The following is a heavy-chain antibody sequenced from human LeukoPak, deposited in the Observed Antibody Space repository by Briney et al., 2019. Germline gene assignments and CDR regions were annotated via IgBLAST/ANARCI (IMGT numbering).Heavy chain of an antibody. J-gene: IGHJ3*02. CDR1: GGSFSGYY. V-gene: IGHV4-34*01. Sequence: SETLSLTCAVYGGSFSGYYWSWIRQPPGKGLEWIGEINHSGSTNYNPSLKSRVTISVDTSKNQFSLKLSSVTAADTAVYYCARGSGWYGGAFDIWGQGTMVTV. CDR2: INHSGST. D-gene: IGHD6-19*01. CDR3: ARGSGWYGGAFDI.